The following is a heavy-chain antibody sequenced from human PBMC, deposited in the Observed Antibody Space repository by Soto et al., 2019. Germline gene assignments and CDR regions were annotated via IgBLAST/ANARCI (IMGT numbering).Heavy chain of an antibody. J-gene: IGHJ4*02. CDR2: IYYTGST. CDR3: AGWGVGDSSGFFYNY. V-gene: IGHV4-31*03. Sequence: PSETLSLTCTVSGGAVSSVGYSWYWIRQHPGKGLECIGCIYYTGSTYYNPSLKSRITISVDTSTTQFSLKLSSVTAADTAVYYCAGWGVGDSSGFFYNYWGQGTLVTVSS. CDR1: GGAVSSVGYS. D-gene: IGHD3-22*01.